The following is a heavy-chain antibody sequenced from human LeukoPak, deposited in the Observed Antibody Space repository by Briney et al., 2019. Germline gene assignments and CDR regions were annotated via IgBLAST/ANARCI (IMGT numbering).Heavy chain of an antibody. J-gene: IGHJ3*01. V-gene: IGHV3-30*13. CDR3: AKEAGRHDAFDV. D-gene: IGHD6-6*01. CDR2: ISPEGRFK. CDR1: GFSVSDKY. Sequence: GGSLRLSCAASGFSVSDKYMSWVRQAPGKGPEWVAGISPEGRFKNYADSVTGRISISRDNSMYIIFLHMTDLRVEDTAVYYCAKEAGRHDAFDVWGQGTRVTVSS.